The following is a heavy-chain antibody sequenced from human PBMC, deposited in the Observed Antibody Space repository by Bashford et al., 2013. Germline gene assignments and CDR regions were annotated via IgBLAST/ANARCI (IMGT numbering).Heavy chain of an antibody. J-gene: IGHJ6*02. V-gene: IGHV1-2*02. CDR1: GYTFTGYY. D-gene: IGHD2-8*01. CDR3: AREVEYCTNGVCYTGDYYYGMDV. CDR2: INPNSGGT. Sequence: VSVKVSCKASGYTFTGYYMHWVRQAPGQGLEWMGWINPNSGGTNYAQKFQGRVTMTRDTSISTAYMELSSLRSEDTAVYYCAREVEYCTNGVCYTGDYYYGMDVWGQGTTVTVSS.